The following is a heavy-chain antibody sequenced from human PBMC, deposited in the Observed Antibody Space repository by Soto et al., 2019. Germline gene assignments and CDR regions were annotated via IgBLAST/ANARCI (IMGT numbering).Heavy chain of an antibody. J-gene: IGHJ4*02. CDR2: INSDGSST. CDR3: SRVPREKSGEHPFDY. D-gene: IGHD3-10*01. V-gene: IGHV3-74*01. CDR1: GFTFSSYW. Sequence: PGGSLRLSCAASGFTFSSYWMHWVRQAPGKGLVWVSRINSDGSSTSYADSVKGRFTISRDNAKNTLYLQMNSLRAEDTAVYYCSRVPREKSGEHPFDYWGQGTLVTVSS.